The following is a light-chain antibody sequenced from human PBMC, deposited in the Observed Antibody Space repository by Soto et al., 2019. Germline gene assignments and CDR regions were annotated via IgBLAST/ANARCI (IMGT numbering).Light chain of an antibody. CDR2: GAS. CDR3: QQYGNSPRT. CDR1: QSVTNDY. V-gene: IGKV3-20*01. Sequence: EIVLTQSPGSLSLSPGERAALSCRASQSVTNDYLAWYQQKFGQAPRLLIYGASRRATGIPDRFSGIGSGTDFTLTNSRLEPEDFAVYFCQQYGNSPRTFGQGTKLEVK. J-gene: IGKJ2*01.